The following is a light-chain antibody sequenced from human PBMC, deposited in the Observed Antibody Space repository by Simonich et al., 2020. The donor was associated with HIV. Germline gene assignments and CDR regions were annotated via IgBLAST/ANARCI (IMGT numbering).Light chain of an antibody. CDR3: QQYNNWPSYT. CDR2: GAS. J-gene: IGKJ2*01. V-gene: IGKV3-20*01. Sequence: EIVLTQSPGTLSLSPGERATLSCWASQSVYNRYLAWYQQKPGQAPRLLIYGASTRATGITDRFSGSGSGTDFTLTISRLEPEDFAVYYCQQYNNWPSYTFGQGTKLEIK. CDR1: QSVYNRY.